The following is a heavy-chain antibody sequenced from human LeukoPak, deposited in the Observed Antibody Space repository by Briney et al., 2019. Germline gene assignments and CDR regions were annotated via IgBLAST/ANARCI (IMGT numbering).Heavy chain of an antibody. CDR2: IYYSGST. D-gene: IGHD6-19*01. J-gene: IGHJ4*02. CDR1: GGSISSYY. Sequence: SETLSLTCTVSGGSISSYYWGWIRQPPGKGLEWIGYIYYSGSTNYNPSLKSRVTISVDTSKNQFSLKLSSVTAADTAVYYCARMNSGWGPFFDYWGQGTLVTVSS. CDR3: ARMNSGWGPFFDY. V-gene: IGHV4-59*01.